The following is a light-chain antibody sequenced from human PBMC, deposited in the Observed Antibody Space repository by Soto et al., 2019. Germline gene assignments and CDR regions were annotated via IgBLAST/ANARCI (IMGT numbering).Light chain of an antibody. V-gene: IGKV1-17*01. J-gene: IGKJ1*01. CDR1: QGIRND. Sequence: DIQMTQSPSSLSASVGDRVTITCRASQGIRNDLGWYKQKPGKAPKRLIYAASSLQSGVPSRVSGTGSGTQFTLTITSLEHEDFAPYCCLQQNNYPWTFCQGTQVPSK. CDR3: LQQNNYPWT. CDR2: AAS.